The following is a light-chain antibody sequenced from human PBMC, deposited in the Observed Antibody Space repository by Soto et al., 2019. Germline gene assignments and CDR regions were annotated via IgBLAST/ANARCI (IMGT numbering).Light chain of an antibody. CDR3: QQYYSTPIT. CDR1: QSVLYSSSNKNY. CDR2: WAS. J-gene: IGKJ4*01. Sequence: DIVMTQSPDSLAVSLCERATINCKSSQSVLYSSSNKNYLAWYQQKPGQPPKLLIYWASTRESGVPDRFSGSGSGTDFTLTISSLQAEDVAVYYCQQYYSTPITFGGGTKVDIK. V-gene: IGKV4-1*01.